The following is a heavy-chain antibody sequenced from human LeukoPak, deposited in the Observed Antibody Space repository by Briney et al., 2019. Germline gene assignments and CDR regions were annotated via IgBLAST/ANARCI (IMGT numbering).Heavy chain of an antibody. Sequence: ASVKVSCKAAGYTFTGYYMHWVRQAPGQGLEWMGWINPNSGGTNYAQKFQGRVSMTRDTSISTAYMELRRLRSDDTAVYYCAREGIIAAGTGRFDPWGQGTLVTVSS. J-gene: IGHJ5*02. CDR3: AREGIIAAGTGRFDP. CDR1: GYTFTGYY. V-gene: IGHV1-2*02. D-gene: IGHD6-13*01. CDR2: INPNSGGT.